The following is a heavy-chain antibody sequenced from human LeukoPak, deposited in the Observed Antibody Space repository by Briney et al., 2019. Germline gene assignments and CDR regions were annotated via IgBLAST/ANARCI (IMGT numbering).Heavy chain of an antibody. J-gene: IGHJ4*02. V-gene: IGHV4-59*01. CDR1: GGSISSYY. CDR3: ARDAGSGSEFDY. Sequence: SETLSLTCTVTGGSISSYYWSWIRQRPGKGLDRIGYIYYSGSTNYNPSLKSRVTISVDTSKNQFSLKLSSVTAADTAVYYCARDAGSGSEFDYWGQGTLVTVSS. D-gene: IGHD1-26*01. CDR2: IYYSGST.